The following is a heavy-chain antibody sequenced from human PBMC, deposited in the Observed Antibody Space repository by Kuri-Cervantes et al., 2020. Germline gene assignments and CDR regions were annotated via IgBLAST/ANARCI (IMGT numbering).Heavy chain of an antibody. V-gene: IGHV3-23*01. CDR3: AKDFLIAVAGIGGYFDY. CDR1: GFTFSSYA. D-gene: IGHD6-19*01. J-gene: IGHJ4*02. CDR2: ISTSGGGT. Sequence: GGSLRLSCAASGFTFSSYAMSWVRQAPGEGLEWVSAISTSGGGTYCADSVKGRFTISRDNSKNMLYLQLNSLRAEDTAVYYCAKDFLIAVAGIGGYFDYWGQGTLVTVSS.